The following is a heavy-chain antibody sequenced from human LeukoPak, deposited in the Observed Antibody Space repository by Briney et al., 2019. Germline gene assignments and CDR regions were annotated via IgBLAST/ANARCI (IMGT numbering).Heavy chain of an antibody. CDR1: GGSISSGGYY. J-gene: IGHJ4*02. Sequence: SETLSLTCTVSGGSISSGGYYWSWISQHPGKGLEWIGYFYYSGSTYYNPSLKSRVTISVDTSKNQFSLKLSSVTAADTAVYYCARDHGYSSSSDGMPYNYWGQGTLVTVSS. CDR2: FYYSGST. V-gene: IGHV4-31*03. CDR3: ARDHGYSSSSDGMPYNY. D-gene: IGHD6-6*01.